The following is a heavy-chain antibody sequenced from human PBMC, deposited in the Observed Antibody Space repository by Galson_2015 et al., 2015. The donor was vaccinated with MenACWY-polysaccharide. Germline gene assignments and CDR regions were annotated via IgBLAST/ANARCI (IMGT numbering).Heavy chain of an antibody. CDR2: VYYSGNT. CDR3: ARAPTLYCSSTSCFNKYAFDI. V-gene: IGHV4-39*01. Sequence: ETLSLTCTVSSGSISSRGHHWSWIRQPPGKGLEWIGIVYYSGNTYYNPSLESRVTISVDTSKNQFSLKLNSVTAADTALYYCARAPTLYCSSTSCFNKYAFDIWGQGTMVTVSS. CDR1: SGSISSRGHH. D-gene: IGHD2-2*01. J-gene: IGHJ3*02.